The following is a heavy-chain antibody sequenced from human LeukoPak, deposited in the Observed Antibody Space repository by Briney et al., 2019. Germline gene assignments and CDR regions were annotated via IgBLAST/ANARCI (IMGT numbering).Heavy chain of an antibody. CDR2: ISHIGRT. J-gene: IGHJ3*02. V-gene: IGHV4-59*11. CDR3: ARDLVTVTKGFDI. CDR1: GDSFSSHY. D-gene: IGHD4-17*01. Sequence: TSETLSLTCAVSGDSFSSHYWTWMRQSPGTGLEWIGYISHIGRTNYNPSLKSRVTISTDTSKNQFSLKLRSVTAADTAVYYCARDLVTVTKGFDIWGQGTVVSVSS.